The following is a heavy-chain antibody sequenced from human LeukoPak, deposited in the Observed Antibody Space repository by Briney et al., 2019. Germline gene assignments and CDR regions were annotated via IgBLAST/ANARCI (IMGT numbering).Heavy chain of an antibody. CDR3: ASNFNYYDSSGYRY. V-gene: IGHV4-31*03. CDR1: GGSISSGGFY. CDR2: IYYSGST. Sequence: SETLSLTCTVSGGSISSGGFYWSWIRQHPGKGLEWIGYIYYSGSTYYNPSLKSRVTISVDTSKNQFSLKLSSVTAADTALYYCASNFNYYDSSGYRYWGQGTLVTVSS. D-gene: IGHD3-22*01. J-gene: IGHJ4*02.